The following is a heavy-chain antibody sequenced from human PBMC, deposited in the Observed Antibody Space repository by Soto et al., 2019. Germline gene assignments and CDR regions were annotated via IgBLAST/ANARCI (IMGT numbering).Heavy chain of an antibody. CDR1: GWTFSNYW. CDR2: MKQDGRVE. V-gene: IGHV3-7*03. CDR3: AKLRSDCAVFDY. D-gene: IGHD2-21*02. Sequence: LRLSCAPAGWTFSNYWMRLIRPAPCHGLEWVASMKQDGRVEHYVDHVKVRVTISTDNAEKSRHLKLNSLRAEARAGSYCAKLRSDCAVFDYWGQGARVTVSS. J-gene: IGHJ4*02.